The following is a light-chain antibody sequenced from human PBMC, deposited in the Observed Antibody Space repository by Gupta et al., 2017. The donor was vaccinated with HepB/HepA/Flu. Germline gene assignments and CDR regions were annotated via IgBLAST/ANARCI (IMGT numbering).Light chain of an antibody. Sequence: DVVMTQSPLSLPVTLGQPASIPCRASQSRIYSDGITYSNWFQQWPGQSPRRLLYYVSNRDSAVPDTNSGSRSGSDFTLKIIRVEAEDIGVYYCRQGKHWPSTFGQGTKLVIK. CDR2: YVS. V-gene: IGKV2-30*01. J-gene: IGKJ2*01. CDR3: RQGKHWPST. CDR1: QSRIYSDGITY.